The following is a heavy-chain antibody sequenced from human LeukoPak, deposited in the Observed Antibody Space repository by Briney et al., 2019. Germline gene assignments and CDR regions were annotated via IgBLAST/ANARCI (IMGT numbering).Heavy chain of an antibody. Sequence: PSETLSLTCTVSGGSISSYYWSWIRQPPGKGLEWIGYIYYSESTNYNPSLKSRVTISVDTSKNQFSLELSSVTAADTAVYYGARSMYYDFWSGYYYYGMDVWGQGTTVTVSS. CDR3: ARSMYYDFWSGYYYYGMDV. V-gene: IGHV4-59*01. CDR1: GGSISSYY. J-gene: IGHJ6*02. D-gene: IGHD3-3*01. CDR2: IYYSEST.